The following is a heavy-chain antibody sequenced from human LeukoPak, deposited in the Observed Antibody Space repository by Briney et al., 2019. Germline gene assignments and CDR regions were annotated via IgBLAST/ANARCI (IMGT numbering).Heavy chain of an antibody. V-gene: IGHV3-30*04. CDR1: GFTFSSYA. D-gene: IGHD3-10*01. Sequence: GRSLRLSCAASGFTFSSYAMHWVRQAPGKWLEWVAVISYDGSNKYYADSVKGRFTISRDNSKNTLYLQMTSLRAEDTAVYYCARVRGSGSYRGYYFDYWGQGTLVTVSS. CDR3: ARVRGSGSYRGYYFDY. J-gene: IGHJ4*02. CDR2: ISYDGSNK.